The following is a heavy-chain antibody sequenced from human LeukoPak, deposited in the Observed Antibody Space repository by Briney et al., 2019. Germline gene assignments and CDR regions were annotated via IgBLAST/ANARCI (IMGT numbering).Heavy chain of an antibody. CDR1: GGSISSYY. CDR2: IYYIGST. CDR3: ARGLRYDYVWGSYRYSPYGMDV. Sequence: PSETLSLTCTASGGSISSYYWSWIRQPPGKGLEWIGYIYYIGSTNYNPSLKSRVTISVDTSKNQFSLKLSSVTAADTAVYYCARGLRYDYVWGSYRYSPYGMDVWGQGTTDTVSS. J-gene: IGHJ6*02. D-gene: IGHD3-16*02. V-gene: IGHV4-59*01.